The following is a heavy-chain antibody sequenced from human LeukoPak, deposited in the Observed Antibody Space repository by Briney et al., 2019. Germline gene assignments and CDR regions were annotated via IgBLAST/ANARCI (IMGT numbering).Heavy chain of an antibody. CDR1: GFTFSSYS. V-gene: IGHV3-21*01. CDR2: ISSSSSYI. D-gene: IGHD1-26*01. J-gene: IGHJ3*02. CDR3: ARATYSGSYYRAFDI. Sequence: GSLRPSCAASGFTFSSYSMNWVRQAPGKGLGWVSSISSSSSYIYYADSVKGRFTISRDNAKNSLYLQMNSLRAEDTAVYYCARATYSGSYYRAFDIWGQGTMVTVSS.